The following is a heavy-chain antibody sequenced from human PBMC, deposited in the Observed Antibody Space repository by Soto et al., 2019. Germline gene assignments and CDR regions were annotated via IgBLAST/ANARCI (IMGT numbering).Heavy chain of an antibody. Sequence: QVQLVQSGAEVKRPGASVKVSCKASGYTFRNYGITWVRQAPGQGLEWMAWISPYNGNTNYAQDLQGRVTMTTDTSTSTAYMELRILTSEDTAMYYCARDLVSGSDFWRAYNGGYFDYWGQGTLVTVSS. J-gene: IGHJ4*02. CDR3: ARDLVSGSDFWRAYNGGYFDY. V-gene: IGHV1-18*01. D-gene: IGHD3-3*01. CDR2: ISPYNGNT. CDR1: GYTFRNYG.